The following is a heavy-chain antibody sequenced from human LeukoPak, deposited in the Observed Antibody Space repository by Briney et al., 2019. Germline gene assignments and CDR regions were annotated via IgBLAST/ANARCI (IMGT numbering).Heavy chain of an antibody. D-gene: IGHD3-10*01. CDR3: ARDLVPYGSGNSMGD. J-gene: IGHJ4*02. Sequence: ASVKVSCKASGYTFTSYYMHWVRQAPGQGLEWMGIINPSGGSTSYAQKFQGRVTMTRDTSTSTVYMELSSLRSEDTAVYYCARDLVPYGSGNSMGDWGQGTLVTVSS. CDR2: INPSGGST. V-gene: IGHV1-46*01. CDR1: GYTFTSYY.